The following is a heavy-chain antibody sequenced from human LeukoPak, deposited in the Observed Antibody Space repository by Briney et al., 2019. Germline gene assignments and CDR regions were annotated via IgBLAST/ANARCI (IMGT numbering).Heavy chain of an antibody. CDR3: ARALTGTTLRFDP. CDR2: IYYSGST. J-gene: IGHJ5*02. Sequence: SETLSLTCAVSGGSISSGGYSWSWIRQPPGKGLEWIGYIYYSGSTYYNPSLKSRVTISVDTSKNQFSLKLSSVTAADTAVYYCARALTGTTLRFDPWGQGTLVTVSS. CDR1: GGSISSGGYS. V-gene: IGHV4-31*11. D-gene: IGHD1-7*01.